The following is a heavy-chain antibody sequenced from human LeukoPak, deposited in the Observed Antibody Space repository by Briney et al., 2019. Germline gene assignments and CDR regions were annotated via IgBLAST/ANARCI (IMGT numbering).Heavy chain of an antibody. V-gene: IGHV3-30*03. D-gene: IGHD3-10*01. CDR1: GFTFTNYG. J-gene: IGHJ4*02. Sequence: GGSLRLSCAASGFTFTNYGMHWVRQAPGKGLEWVALITYDGYYKYYSDSVKGRFTISSDTSKNALYLQMNSLRAEDTAVYYCARDLSPVVRASPMGYWGQGTPVTVSS. CDR2: ITYDGYYK. CDR3: ARDLSPVVRASPMGY.